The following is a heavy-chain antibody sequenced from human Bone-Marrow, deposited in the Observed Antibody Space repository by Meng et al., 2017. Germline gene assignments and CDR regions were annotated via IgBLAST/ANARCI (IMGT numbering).Heavy chain of an antibody. Sequence: ESLKISCTVSGGPISSSSYYWVWIRQPPGNGLERIGGIYYSGSTYYNPSLKSRVTISVDTSKNQFSLKLSSVTAADTALYYCARDSGIAVAGTPPKGFLYYWGQGTLVTVSS. V-gene: IGHV4-39*07. CDR3: ARDSGIAVAGTPPKGFLYY. J-gene: IGHJ4*02. CDR1: GGPISSSSYY. D-gene: IGHD6-19*01. CDR2: IYYSGST.